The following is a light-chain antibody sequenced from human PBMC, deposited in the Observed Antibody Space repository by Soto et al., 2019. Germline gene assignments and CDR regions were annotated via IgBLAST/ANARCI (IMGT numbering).Light chain of an antibody. CDR3: SSYSSTNSVV. CDR2: DVR. V-gene: IGLV2-14*01. J-gene: IGLJ2*01. CDR1: SSDVGGYNY. Sequence: QSVLTQPASVSGSPGQSITISCTGSSSDVGGYNYVSWYQQHPGKAPKLMIYDVRNRPSGVSHRFSGSKSGNTASLTISGLQAEDEADYFCSSYSSTNSVVFGGGTKLTVL.